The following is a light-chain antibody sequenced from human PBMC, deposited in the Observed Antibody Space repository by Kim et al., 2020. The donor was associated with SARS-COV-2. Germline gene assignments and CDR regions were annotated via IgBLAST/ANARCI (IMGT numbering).Light chain of an antibody. J-gene: IGLJ3*02. Sequence: GQSVTISCTGTSSDVGGYNYVSWYQQHPGRAPKLMIYEVSKRPSGVPDRFSGSKSGNTASLTVSGLQAEDEADYYCSSYAGSNNWVFGGGTKLTVL. CDR2: EVS. V-gene: IGLV2-8*01. CDR3: SSYAGSNNWV. CDR1: SSDVGGYNY.